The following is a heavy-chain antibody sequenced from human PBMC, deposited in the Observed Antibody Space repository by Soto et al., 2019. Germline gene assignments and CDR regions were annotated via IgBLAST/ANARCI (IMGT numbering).Heavy chain of an antibody. V-gene: IGHV4-31*03. J-gene: IGHJ3*02. D-gene: IGHD6-6*01. CDR1: GGSISSGGYY. CDR2: IYYSGST. CDR3: AREAAARRGAFDI. Sequence: PSETLSLTCTVSGGSISSGGYYWSWIRQHPGKGLEWIGYIYYSGSTYCNPSLKSRVTISVDTSKNQFSLKLSSVTAADTAVYYCAREAAARRGAFDIWGQGTTVTVSS.